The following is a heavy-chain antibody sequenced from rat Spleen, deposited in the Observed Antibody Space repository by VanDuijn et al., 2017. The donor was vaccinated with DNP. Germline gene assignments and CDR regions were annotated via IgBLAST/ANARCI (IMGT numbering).Heavy chain of an antibody. CDR3: AKGPNYGGWSDYFDY. CDR1: GFNFNDYW. V-gene: IGHV4-2*01. Sequence: EVKLVESGGGLVQPGSSLKLSCAASGFNFNDYWMGWVRQAPGKGLEWIGQINKDSSTINYNPSLKEKITSSRDNAQNTLYLQMSKLGSEDTAIYYCAKGPNYGGWSDYFDYWGQGVMVTVSS. D-gene: IGHD1-11*01. J-gene: IGHJ2*01. CDR2: INKDSSTI.